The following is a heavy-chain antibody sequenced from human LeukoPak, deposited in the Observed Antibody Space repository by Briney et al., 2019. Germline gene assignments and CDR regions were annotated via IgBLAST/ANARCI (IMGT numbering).Heavy chain of an antibody. Sequence: GASVKVSCKASGYTFTGCYKHWVRQAPGQGLEWMGWINPNSGGTNYAQKFQGRVTMTRDTSISTAYMELSRLRSDDTAVYYCARALARSTVSAGYWGQGTLVTVSS. D-gene: IGHD4-11*01. CDR1: GYTFTGCY. J-gene: IGHJ4*02. CDR3: ARALARSTVSAGY. CDR2: INPNSGGT. V-gene: IGHV1-2*02.